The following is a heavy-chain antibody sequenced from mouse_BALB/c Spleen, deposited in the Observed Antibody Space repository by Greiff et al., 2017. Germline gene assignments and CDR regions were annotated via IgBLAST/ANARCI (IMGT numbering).Heavy chain of an antibody. CDR2: IYPGDGDT. CDR1: GYAFSSYW. D-gene: IGHD1-1*01. Sequence: QVQLQQSGAELVRPGSSVKISCKASGYAFSSYWMNWVKQRPGQGLEWIGQIYPGDGDTNYNGKFKGKATLTADKSSSTAYMQLSSLTSEDSAVYFCAREDYYGSSYLYYFDYWGQGTTLTVSS. CDR3: AREDYYGSSYLYYFDY. J-gene: IGHJ2*01. V-gene: IGHV1-80*01.